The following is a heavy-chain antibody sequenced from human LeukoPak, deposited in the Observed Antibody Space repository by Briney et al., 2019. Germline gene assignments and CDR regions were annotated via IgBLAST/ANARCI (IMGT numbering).Heavy chain of an antibody. D-gene: IGHD3-10*01. J-gene: IGHJ5*02. V-gene: IGHV3-21*01. CDR2: ISSSSSYI. CDR3: ARVYYYGSGTIWFDP. CDR1: GFTFSSYS. Sequence: PGGSLRLSCAASGFTFSSYSMNWVRQAPGKGLEWVTSISSSSSYIYYADSVKGRFTISRDNAKNSLYLQMNSLRAEDTAVYYCARVYYYGSGTIWFDPWGQGTLVTVSS.